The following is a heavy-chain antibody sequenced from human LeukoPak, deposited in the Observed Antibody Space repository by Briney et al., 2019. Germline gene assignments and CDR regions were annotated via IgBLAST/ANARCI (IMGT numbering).Heavy chain of an antibody. CDR3: ARGGSTSCCHLNWYFDL. J-gene: IGHJ2*01. CDR2: IYHSGST. V-gene: IGHV4-59*12. CDR1: GGSISSYY. D-gene: IGHD2-2*01. Sequence: SETLSLTCTVSGGSISSYYWSWIRQPPGKGLEWIGYIYHSGSTYYNPSLKSRVTISVDRSKNQFSLKLSSVTAADTAVYYCARGGSTSCCHLNWYFDLWGRGTLVTVSS.